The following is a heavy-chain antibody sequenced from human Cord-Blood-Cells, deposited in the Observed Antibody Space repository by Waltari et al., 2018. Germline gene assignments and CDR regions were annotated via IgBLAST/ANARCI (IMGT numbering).Heavy chain of an antibody. V-gene: IGHV1-69*01. CDR3: ARVRYYDSSGYYYYFDY. CDR1: GGTFRTYA. J-gene: IGHJ4*02. D-gene: IGHD3-22*01. Sequence: QVQLVQSGAEVKTPGSSVKVSCKASGGTFRTYAISWVRQARGQGLEWMGGIIPIFGTANYAQKFQGRVTITADESTSTAYMELSSLRSEDTAVYYCARVRYYDSSGYYYYFDYWGQGTLVTVSS. CDR2: IIPIFGTA.